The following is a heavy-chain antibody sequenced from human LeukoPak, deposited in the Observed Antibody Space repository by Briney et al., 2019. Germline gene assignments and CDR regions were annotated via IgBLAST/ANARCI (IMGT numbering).Heavy chain of an antibody. CDR2: IYPGDSDT. V-gene: IGHV5-51*01. Sequence: GESLKISFKGSGYSLTSYWIGWVRQMPGKGLEWMGIIYPGDSDTRYSPSFQGQVTISADNSITTAYLPWSSLKASDTAMYYCARLMSDYHFWSGYYTHYYYGMDVWGQGTTVTVSS. J-gene: IGHJ6*02. D-gene: IGHD3-3*01. CDR1: GYSLTSYW. CDR3: ARLMSDYHFWSGYYTHYYYGMDV.